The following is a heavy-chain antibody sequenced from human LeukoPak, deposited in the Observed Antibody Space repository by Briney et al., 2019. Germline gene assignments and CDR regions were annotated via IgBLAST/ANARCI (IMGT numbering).Heavy chain of an antibody. D-gene: IGHD3-10*01. CDR1: GFTFSSYG. CDR2: ICYDGSNK. V-gene: IGHV3-33*01. J-gene: IGHJ4*02. CDR3: DIGSAPFDY. Sequence: GGSLTLSCAASGFTFSSYGMHWVRQAPGKGLEWVAVICYDGSNKNYADSVKGRYTISRDNSKNTLYLQMNSMRVEDTALYATDIGSAPFDYWGQGTLVTVSS.